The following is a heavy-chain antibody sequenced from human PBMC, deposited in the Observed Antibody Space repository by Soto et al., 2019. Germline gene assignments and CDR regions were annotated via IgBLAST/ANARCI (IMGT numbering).Heavy chain of an antibody. V-gene: IGHV1-18*04. CDR2: ISAYNGNT. Sequence: ASVKVSCKASGYTFTSYGISWVRQAPGQGLEWMGWISAYNGNTNYAQKLQGRVTMTTDTSTSTAYMELSSLRAEDTAVYYCVNSRDGYNYLFDYWGQGTLVTVSS. CDR1: GYTFTSYG. J-gene: IGHJ4*02. D-gene: IGHD5-12*01. CDR3: VNSRDGYNYLFDY.